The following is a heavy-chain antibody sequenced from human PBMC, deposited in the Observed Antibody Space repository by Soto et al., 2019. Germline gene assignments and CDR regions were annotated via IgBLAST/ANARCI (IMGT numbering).Heavy chain of an antibody. CDR2: LYNTGNT. D-gene: IGHD2-21*02. CDR3: VIQAEDDRRVDCSASAVRLHRSTDP. J-gene: IGHJ5*02. V-gene: IGHV4-59*01. Sequence: RKGLEWIGYLYNTGNTIYNPSLKSRVTISVDTSKNQFSLKMNSVTAADTAVYYCVIQAEDDRRVDCSASAVRLHRSTDP.